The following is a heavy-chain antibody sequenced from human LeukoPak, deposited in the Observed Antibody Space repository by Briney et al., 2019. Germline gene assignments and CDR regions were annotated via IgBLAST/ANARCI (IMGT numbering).Heavy chain of an antibody. Sequence: GGSLRLSCAASGFTFSRYAMHWFRQAPGKGLEWVAVISYDGSNKYYADSVKGRFTISRDNSKNTLYLQMNSLRAEDTAVYYCARGRGVVISAFDIWGQGTMVTVSS. CDR3: ARGRGVVISAFDI. V-gene: IGHV3-30*04. CDR2: ISYDGSNK. CDR1: GFTFSRYA. J-gene: IGHJ3*02. D-gene: IGHD3-22*01.